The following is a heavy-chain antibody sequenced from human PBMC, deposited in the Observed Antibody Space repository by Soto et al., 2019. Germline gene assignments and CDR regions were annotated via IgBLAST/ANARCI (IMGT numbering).Heavy chain of an antibody. CDR3: ARGRYCLTGRCFPNWFDA. Sequence: TSETLSLTCSVSGDSISNLDYFWAWIRQPPGQALEYIGYIYKSATTYYNPSFESRVAISVDTSKSQFSLNVTSVTAADTAVYFCARGRYCLTGRCFPNWFDAWGQGALFT. CDR2: IYKSATT. J-gene: IGHJ5*02. V-gene: IGHV4-30-4*01. D-gene: IGHD7-27*01. CDR1: GDSISNLDYF.